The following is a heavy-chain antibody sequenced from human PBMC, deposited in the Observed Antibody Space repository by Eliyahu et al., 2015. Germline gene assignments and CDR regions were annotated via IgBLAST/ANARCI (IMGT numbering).Heavy chain of an antibody. CDR2: IIPIFGTP. Sequence: QVQLVQSGAEXKKPGSSVKXSCKASXGTFSSYTISWVRQAPGQGLEWMGGIIPIFGTPNYAQKFQGRVTITADESTSIAYMELSSLRSEDTAVYYCALEGGSSGPRWFDPWGQGTLVTVSS. CDR1: XGTFSSYT. J-gene: IGHJ5*02. CDR3: ALEGGSSGPRWFDP. D-gene: IGHD6-19*01. V-gene: IGHV1-69*01.